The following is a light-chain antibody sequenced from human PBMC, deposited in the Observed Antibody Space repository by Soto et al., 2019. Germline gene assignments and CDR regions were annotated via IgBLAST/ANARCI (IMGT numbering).Light chain of an antibody. CDR3: QQYYTTPPYT. CDR1: QSVFYSSNNKNY. V-gene: IGKV4-1*01. CDR2: WAS. Sequence: IVMTQSPDSLAVFLGERATINCKSSQSVFYSSNNKNYLAWYQHKAGQPPKLLIYWASTRESGVPDRLSGSGSGTDFTLTISSLQAEDVAVYYCQQYYTTPPYTFGQGTKLEIK. J-gene: IGKJ2*01.